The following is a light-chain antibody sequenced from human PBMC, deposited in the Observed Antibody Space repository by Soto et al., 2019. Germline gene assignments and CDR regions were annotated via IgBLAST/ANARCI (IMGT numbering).Light chain of an antibody. J-gene: IGKJ3*01. CDR1: QSFSSSY. CDR3: QHYGSALFT. Sequence: EIVLTQPPGTLSLSPGERATLSCRASQSFSSSYLAWYQQKPGQAPRLLIYGASSRATGIPDRFSGSGSGTNFTLTISSLEPEDFAVYYCQHYGSALFTFGPGTKVDGK. CDR2: GAS. V-gene: IGKV3-20*01.